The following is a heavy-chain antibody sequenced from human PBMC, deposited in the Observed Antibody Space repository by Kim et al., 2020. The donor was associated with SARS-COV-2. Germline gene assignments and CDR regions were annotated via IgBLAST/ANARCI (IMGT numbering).Heavy chain of an antibody. CDR1: GFTVSSNY. Sequence: GGSLRLSCAASGFTVSSNYMSWVRQAPGKGLEWVSVIYSGGSTYYADSVKGRFTISRDNSKNTLYLQMNSLRAEDTAVYYCAREESGYSGYDYSNAFDIWGQETMVTVSS. CDR2: IYSGGST. CDR3: AREESGYSGYDYSNAFDI. J-gene: IGHJ3*02. V-gene: IGHV3-53*01. D-gene: IGHD5-12*01.